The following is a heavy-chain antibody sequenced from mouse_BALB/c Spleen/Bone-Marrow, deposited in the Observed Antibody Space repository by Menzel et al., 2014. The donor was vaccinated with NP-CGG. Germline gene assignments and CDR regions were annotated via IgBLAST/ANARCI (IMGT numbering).Heavy chain of an antibody. CDR2: ILPGSGST. J-gene: IGHJ3*01. D-gene: IGHD1-2*01. V-gene: IGHV1-9*01. CDR1: GYTFSSYW. Sequence: QVQLKESGTELMKPGASVKISCKATGYTFSSYWIEWVNQRPGHGLEWIGEILPGSGSTNYNEKFKGKATSTADTSSNTAYMQLSSLTSEDSAVYYCARRGHGFAWFAYWGQGTLVTVSA. CDR3: ARRGHGFAWFAY.